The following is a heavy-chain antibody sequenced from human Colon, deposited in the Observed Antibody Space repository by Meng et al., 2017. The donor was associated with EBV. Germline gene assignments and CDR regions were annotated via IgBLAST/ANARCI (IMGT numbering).Heavy chain of an antibody. Sequence: VLWWPARSALKTPWSSVEVSCKSSGDTFTRHVLNWVPHAPGQGLELMGWLNTNTGNPTYAQGFTGRFVFSLDTSVSTAYPQISSLKAEDTAVYYCARETLGYCSSTSCYIGPPDYWGQGTLVTVSS. CDR2: LNTNTGNP. V-gene: IGHV7-4-1*02. CDR3: ARETLGYCSSTSCYIGPPDY. J-gene: IGHJ4*02. CDR1: GDTFTRHV. D-gene: IGHD2-2*01.